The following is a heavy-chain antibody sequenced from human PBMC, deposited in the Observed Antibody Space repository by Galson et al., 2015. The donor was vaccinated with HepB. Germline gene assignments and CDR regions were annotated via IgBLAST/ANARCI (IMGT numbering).Heavy chain of an antibody. CDR3: ARGGLRWSRGFYYFDY. V-gene: IGHV1-18*04. CDR1: GYIFSTYA. D-gene: IGHD4-23*01. CDR2: FSVYNGDT. Sequence: SVKVSCKASGYIFSTYALNWVRQAPGQGPEWMGWFSVYNGDTKYAQKFQGRVSMTTDTSTNTTYMELRSLRSDDTAVYYCARGGLRWSRGFYYFDYWGQGTLVTVSS. J-gene: IGHJ4*02.